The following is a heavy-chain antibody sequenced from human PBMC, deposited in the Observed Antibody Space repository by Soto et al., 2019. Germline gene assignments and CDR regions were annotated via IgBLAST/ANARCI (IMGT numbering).Heavy chain of an antibody. CDR1: GYIFSTYY. CDR3: ARDVGDSGSHWFDP. Sequence: QVQLVQSGAEVKKPGASVKVSCKASGYIFSTYYIHWVRQAPGQGLEWMGIINPSGSSTRYAQKFQGRVTMTRDTSSSTVDMELSSLRFEDTAVYDCARDVGDSGSHWFDPWGQGSLVTVSS. V-gene: IGHV1-46*01. J-gene: IGHJ5*02. D-gene: IGHD1-26*01. CDR2: INPSGSST.